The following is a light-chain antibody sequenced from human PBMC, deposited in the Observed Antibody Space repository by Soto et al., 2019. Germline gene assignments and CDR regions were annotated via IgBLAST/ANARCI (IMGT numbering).Light chain of an antibody. CDR2: GAS. CDR1: QSVSSTY. V-gene: IGKV3-20*01. Sequence: EIVLPQSPGTLSLSPGESSTLSCRASQSVSSTYLAWYQQKPGQAPRLLFYGASSRATGIPDRFSGSVSGTDFTLTISRLEPEDFAVYYCKQYGRSPETVGQGTKVDIK. J-gene: IGKJ1*01. CDR3: KQYGRSPET.